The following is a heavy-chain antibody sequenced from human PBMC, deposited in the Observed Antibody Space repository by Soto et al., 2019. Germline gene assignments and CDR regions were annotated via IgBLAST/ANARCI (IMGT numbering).Heavy chain of an antibody. V-gene: IGHV2-5*02. CDR3: AHRSSSWNYFDY. Sequence: QITLKESGPTLVKPTQTLTLTCTFSGFSLSTSGVGVGWIRQPPGKALEWLALIYWDDDKRYSPSLKSRLTIPNDTSKNQVVLTMTNMDPVDTATYYCAHRSSSWNYFDYWGQGTLVTVSS. J-gene: IGHJ4*02. CDR1: GFSLSTSGVG. D-gene: IGHD6-13*01. CDR2: IYWDDDK.